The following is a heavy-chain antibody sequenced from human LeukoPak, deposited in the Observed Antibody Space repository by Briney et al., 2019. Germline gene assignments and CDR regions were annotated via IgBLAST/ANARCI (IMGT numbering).Heavy chain of an antibody. J-gene: IGHJ5*02. CDR3: ARGEEVDSSGYYYHWFDP. Sequence: SETLSLTCAVSGGSFSGYYWSWIRQPPGKGLEWIGEINHSGSTNYNPSLKSRVTISVDTSKNQFSLKLSSVTAADTAVYYCARGEEVDSSGYYYHWFDPWGQGTLVTVSS. D-gene: IGHD3-22*01. V-gene: IGHV4-34*01. CDR1: GGSFSGYY. CDR2: INHSGST.